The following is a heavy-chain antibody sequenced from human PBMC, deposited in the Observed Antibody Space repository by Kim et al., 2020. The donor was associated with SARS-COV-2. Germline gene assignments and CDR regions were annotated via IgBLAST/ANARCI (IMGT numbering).Heavy chain of an antibody. Sequence: SETLSLTCAVYGGSFSGYYWSWIRQPPGKGLEWIGEINHSGSTNYNPSLKSRVTISVDTSKNQFSLKLSSVTAADTAVYYCANSRPSKAYYYDSSGYRMDYWGQGTLVTVSS. CDR2: INHSGST. J-gene: IGHJ4*02. V-gene: IGHV4-34*01. CDR1: GGSFSGYY. CDR3: ANSRPSKAYYYDSSGYRMDY. D-gene: IGHD3-22*01.